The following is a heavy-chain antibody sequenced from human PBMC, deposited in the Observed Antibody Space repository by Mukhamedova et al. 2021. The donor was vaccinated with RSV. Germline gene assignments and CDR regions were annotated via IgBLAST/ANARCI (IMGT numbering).Heavy chain of an antibody. CDR1: TYW. V-gene: IGHV5-51*01. CDR2: IYPGDSDT. CDR3: ARPVETAIDY. Sequence: TYWIGWVRQTPGKGLEWMGIIYPGDSDTRYSPSFQGQVTISADKSISTAYLQWSSLKASETAMYYCARPVETAIDYWGQGTLVT. J-gene: IGHJ4*02. D-gene: IGHD5-18*01.